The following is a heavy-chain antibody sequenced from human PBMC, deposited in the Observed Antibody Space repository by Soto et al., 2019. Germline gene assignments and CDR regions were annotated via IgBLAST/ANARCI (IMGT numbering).Heavy chain of an antibody. CDR1: GDSVSSNSAA. CDR2: TYYRSKWYN. Sequence: SQTLSLTCAISGDSVSSNSAAWNWIRQSPSRGLEWLGRTYYRSKWYNDYAVSVKSRITINPDTSKNQFSLQLNSVTPEETAVYYCARDRQPHQNSSYCGMDVRGQGTTVTVSS. V-gene: IGHV6-1*01. CDR3: ARDRQPHQNSSYCGMDV. D-gene: IGHD6-13*01. J-gene: IGHJ6*02.